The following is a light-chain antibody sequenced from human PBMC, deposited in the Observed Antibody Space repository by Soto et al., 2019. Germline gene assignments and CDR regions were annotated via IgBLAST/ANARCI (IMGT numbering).Light chain of an antibody. J-gene: IGKJ2*01. CDR3: QQQGT. Sequence: EIGLTQSPGPLPLSPGERTTLSCRASRSLSSSYVVWYQQKPGQAPRPLIYAASRRATGIPDRFSGSGSATEYTLSISRLEPEDFAVYYCQQQGTFGQGTKLEIK. CDR2: AAS. V-gene: IGKV3-20*01. CDR1: RSLSSSY.